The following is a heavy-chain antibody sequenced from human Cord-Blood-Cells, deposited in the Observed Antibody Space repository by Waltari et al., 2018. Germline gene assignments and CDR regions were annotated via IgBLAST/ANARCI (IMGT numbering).Heavy chain of an antibody. CDR2: ISGRCCST. D-gene: IGHD4-17*01. CDR1: GFTFSSYA. Sequence: EVQLVESGGGLVQPGGSLRLSCAASGFTFSSYAMSWVRQAPGKGLEWGSAISGRCCSTYYADSVKCRFTISRDNSKNRLYLQMNSLRDEDTAVYYCAKEFDGDYVDYWGQGTLVTVSS. J-gene: IGHJ4*02. V-gene: IGHV3-23*04. CDR3: AKEFDGDYVDY.